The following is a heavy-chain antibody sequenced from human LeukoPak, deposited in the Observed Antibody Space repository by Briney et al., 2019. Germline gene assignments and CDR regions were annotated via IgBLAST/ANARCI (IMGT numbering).Heavy chain of an antibody. V-gene: IGHV4-59*08. CDR3: GKQHYGSGIPGTYYFDY. CDR1: GGSISRYT. CDR2: TYYSGSA. D-gene: IGHD3-10*01. Sequence: PSGTLSLSCTVSGGSISRYTRRWIRQPPGKGLEWIWYTYYSGSANYNPSLKSRVSISVETSKNQFSLIVCSVCAAGTPVFFCGKQHYGSGIPGTYYFDYWGQGTLVTVSS. J-gene: IGHJ4*02.